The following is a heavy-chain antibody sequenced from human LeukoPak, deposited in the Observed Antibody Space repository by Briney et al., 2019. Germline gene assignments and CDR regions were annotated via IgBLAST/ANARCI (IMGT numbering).Heavy chain of an antibody. V-gene: IGHV3-21*01. CDR1: GFTFSSYS. J-gene: IGHJ4*02. CDR2: ISSSSSYI. CDR3: ATGYSSSWPDY. D-gene: IGHD6-13*01. Sequence: KPGGSLRPSCAASGFTFSSYSMNWVRQAPGKGLEWVSSISSSSSYIHYADSVKGRFTISRDNAKNSLYLQMNSLRAEDTAVYYCATGYSSSWPDYWGQGTLVTVSS.